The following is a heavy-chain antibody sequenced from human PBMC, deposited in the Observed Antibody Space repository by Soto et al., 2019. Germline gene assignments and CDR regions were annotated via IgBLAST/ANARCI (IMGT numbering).Heavy chain of an antibody. D-gene: IGHD2-21*01. Sequence: EVQLVESGGGLVQPGESLRLSCAASGLTLSSHWMGWVRQAPGTGLEWVATINQDGTERFYVESMKGRSTISRDTAQNSLYLEVHNLRAEDTALYYCARAINSAYDYWGRGALVTVSS. V-gene: IGHV3-7*05. CDR3: ARAINSAYDY. J-gene: IGHJ4*02. CDR2: INQDGTER. CDR1: GLTLSSHW.